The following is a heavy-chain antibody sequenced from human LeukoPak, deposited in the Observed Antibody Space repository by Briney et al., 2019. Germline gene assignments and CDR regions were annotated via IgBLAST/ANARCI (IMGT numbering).Heavy chain of an antibody. CDR3: AKHSTSYCGCDWYRWVPGEIDY. CDR1: GFTFSSYG. Sequence: GGSLRLSCAASGFTFSSYGMHWVRQAPGKGLEWVAVISYDGGKKYYADSVKGRFTISRDNSKNTLYLQMNSLRAEDTGVYYCAKHSTSYCGCDWYRWVPGEIDYWGQGTLVTVSS. V-gene: IGHV3-30*18. J-gene: IGHJ4*02. CDR2: ISYDGGKK. D-gene: IGHD2-21*02.